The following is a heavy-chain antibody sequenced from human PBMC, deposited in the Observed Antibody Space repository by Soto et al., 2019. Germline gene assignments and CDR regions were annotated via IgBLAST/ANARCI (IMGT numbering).Heavy chain of an antibody. V-gene: IGHV4-30-4*01. Sequence: QVQLQESGPGLVKPSQTLSLTCTVSGGSISSGDYYWSWIRQPPGKGLEWIGYIYYSGSTYYNPSLKSRVTISVDTSKNQFSMKLSSVTAADTAVYYWARVYLQTAIYFSYYGMDVWGQGTTVTVSS. D-gene: IGHD5-18*01. CDR1: GGSISSGDYY. CDR2: IYYSGST. CDR3: ARVYLQTAIYFSYYGMDV. J-gene: IGHJ6*02.